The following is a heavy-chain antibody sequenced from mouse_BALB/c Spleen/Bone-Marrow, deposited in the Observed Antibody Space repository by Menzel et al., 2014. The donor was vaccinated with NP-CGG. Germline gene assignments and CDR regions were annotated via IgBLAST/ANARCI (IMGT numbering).Heavy chain of an antibody. CDR2: NNPDSSTI. J-gene: IGHJ4*01. Sequence: DVHLVESGGGLVQPGGSLKLSCAASGFDFSRYWMSWVRQAPGKGLEWIGENNPDSSTINYTPSLKDKFIISRDNAKNTLYLQMSKVRSEDTALYYCAGNYYAMDYWGQGTSVTVSS. CDR3: AGNYYAMDY. V-gene: IGHV4-1*02. CDR1: GFDFSRYW.